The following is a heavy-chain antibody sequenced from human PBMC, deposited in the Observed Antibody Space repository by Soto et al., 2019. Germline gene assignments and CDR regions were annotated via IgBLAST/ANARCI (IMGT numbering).Heavy chain of an antibody. V-gene: IGHV3-23*01. Sequence: GGSLRLSCAASGFTFSSYAMSWVRQAPGKGLEWVSGISGSGGSTYYADSVKGRFTISRDNSKNTLYLQMNSLRAEDTAVYYCAKDLTYDSSGYLPDAFDIWGQGTMVTVSS. CDR3: AKDLTYDSSGYLPDAFDI. D-gene: IGHD3-22*01. CDR2: ISGSGGST. J-gene: IGHJ3*02. CDR1: GFTFSSYA.